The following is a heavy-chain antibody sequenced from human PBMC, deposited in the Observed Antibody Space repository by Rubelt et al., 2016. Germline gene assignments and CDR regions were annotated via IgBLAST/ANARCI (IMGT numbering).Heavy chain of an antibody. CDR2: IGGCGCST. CDR1: GFTFSSYW. CDR3: ASTAY. Sequence: EVQLVESGGGLVQPGGSLRLSCAASGFTFSSYWMSWVRQAPGKGLEWVSAIGGCGCSTVYADSVKGRFTISRGNSKNTLYLPVSSLRAEDTAVYYCASTAYWGQGTLVTVSS. J-gene: IGHJ4*02. D-gene: IGHD2-21*02. V-gene: IGHV3-23*04.